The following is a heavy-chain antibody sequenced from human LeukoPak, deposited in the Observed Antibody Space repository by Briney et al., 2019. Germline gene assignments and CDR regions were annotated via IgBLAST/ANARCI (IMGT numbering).Heavy chain of an antibody. J-gene: IGHJ5*02. CDR1: GFTLRSYW. D-gene: IGHD3-22*01. CDR3: ARRHYYDSRGYAWFDP. CDR2: IWYDGSNK. Sequence: GGSLRLSCAASGFTLRSYWKSWVRQAPGKGLEWVAVIWYDGSNKYYADSVKGRFTISRDNSKNTLYLQMNSLRAEDTAVYYCARRHYYDSRGYAWFDPWGQGTLVTVSS. V-gene: IGHV3-33*08.